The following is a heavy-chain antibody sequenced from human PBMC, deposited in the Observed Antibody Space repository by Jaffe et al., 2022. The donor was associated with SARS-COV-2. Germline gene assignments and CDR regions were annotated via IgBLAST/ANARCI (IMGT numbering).Heavy chain of an antibody. Sequence: EVQLVESGGGLVQPGGSLRLSCAASGFTFSSYAMSWVRQAPGKGLQWVSGISGRISGSGGSTYYADSVKGRFTISRDNSKNTLYLQMNSLRAEDTAVYYCARAGYSWNVEFDYWGQGTLVTVSS. CDR2: ISGSGGST. V-gene: IGHV3-23*04. D-gene: IGHD1-1*01. J-gene: IGHJ4*02. CDR1: GFTFSSYA. CDR3: ARAGYSWNVEFDY.